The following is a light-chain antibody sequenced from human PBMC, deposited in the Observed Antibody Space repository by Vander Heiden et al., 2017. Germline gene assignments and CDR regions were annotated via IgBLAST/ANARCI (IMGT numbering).Light chain of an antibody. CDR3: QEYNNWART. CDR1: QSVSSN. Sequence: EIVMTQSPATLSVSPGERATLSCRASQSVSSNLAWYQQKPGQAPRLLIYGASTRATGIPATFSGRGPRTEFTLTISILHSEDFAVYYSQEYNNWARTFGQGTKVEIK. V-gene: IGKV3-15*01. J-gene: IGKJ1*01. CDR2: GAS.